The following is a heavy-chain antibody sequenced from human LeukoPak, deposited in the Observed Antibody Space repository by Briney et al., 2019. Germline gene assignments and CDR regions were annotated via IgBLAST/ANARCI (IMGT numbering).Heavy chain of an antibody. V-gene: IGHV4-34*01. CDR1: GGSFSGYY. CDR2: INHSGST. D-gene: IGHD3-3*01. Sequence: SETLSLTCAVYGGSFSGYYWSWIRQPPGKGLEWTGEINHSGSTNYNPSLKSRVTISVDTSKNQFSLKLSSVTAADTAVYYCARGHAIFGVVMTELDYWGQGTLVTVSS. J-gene: IGHJ4*02. CDR3: ARGHAIFGVVMTELDY.